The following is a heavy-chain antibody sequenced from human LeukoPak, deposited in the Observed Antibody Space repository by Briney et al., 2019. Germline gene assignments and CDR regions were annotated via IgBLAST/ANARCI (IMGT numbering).Heavy chain of an antibody. CDR2: IIPIFGTA. V-gene: IGHV1-69*13. CDR1: GGTFSSYA. D-gene: IGHD3-10*02. CDR3: ARGSVPRSDFDY. J-gene: IGHJ4*02. Sequence: GASVKVSCKASGGTFSSYAISWVRQAPGQGLEWMGGIIPIFGTANYAQKFQGRVTITADESTSTAYMELSSLRSEDTGVYYCARGSVPRSDFDYWGQGTLVTVSS.